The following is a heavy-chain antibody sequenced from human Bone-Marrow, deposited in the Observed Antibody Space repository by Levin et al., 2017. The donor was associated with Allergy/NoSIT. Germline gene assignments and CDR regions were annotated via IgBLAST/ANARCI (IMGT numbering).Heavy chain of an antibody. CDR3: AKAQLWPHPLDY. CDR2: ISYDGSNK. Sequence: GESLKISCAASGFTFSSYGMHWVRQAPGKGLEWVAVISYDGSNKYYADSVKGRFTISRDNSKNTLYLQMNSLRAEDTAVYYCAKAQLWPHPLDYWGQGTLVTVSS. V-gene: IGHV3-30*18. D-gene: IGHD5-18*01. J-gene: IGHJ4*02. CDR1: GFTFSSYG.